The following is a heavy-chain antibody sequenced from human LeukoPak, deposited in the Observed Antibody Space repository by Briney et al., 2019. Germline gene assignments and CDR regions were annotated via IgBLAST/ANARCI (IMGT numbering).Heavy chain of an antibody. CDR2: SYYSGST. D-gene: IGHD2-2*01. J-gene: IGHJ2*01. Sequence: PSETLSLTCSVSGGSISSASYYWSFIRQPPGKGLEWIGSSYYSGSTYYNPSLRSRVTISVDTSKNQFSLNLRSVTAADTAVYYCSRRDCSHTDCFYWYFDLWAVAPYSLSPQ. CDR1: GGSISSASYY. V-gene: IGHV4-39*07. CDR3: SRRDCSHTDCFYWYFDL.